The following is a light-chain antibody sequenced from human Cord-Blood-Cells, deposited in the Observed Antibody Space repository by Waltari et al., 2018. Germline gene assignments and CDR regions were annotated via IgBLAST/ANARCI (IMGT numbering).Light chain of an antibody. V-gene: IGLV2-8*01. J-gene: IGLJ2*01. CDR2: EVS. Sequence: QSALTQPPSASGSPGQSVTISCTGTSSDVGGYNSVSWYQQHPGKAPKLMIYEVSNRPAGVPDRFSGSKSGNTASLTVSGLQAEDEADYYCSSYAGSNNFGVFGGGTKLTVL. CDR1: SSDVGGYNS. CDR3: SSYAGSNNFGV.